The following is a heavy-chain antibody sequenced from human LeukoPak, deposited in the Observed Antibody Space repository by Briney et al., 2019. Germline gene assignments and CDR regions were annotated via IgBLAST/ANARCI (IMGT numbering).Heavy chain of an antibody. D-gene: IGHD1-26*01. V-gene: IGHV3-30*02. CDR3: AKGDSSGKPGYFDY. Sequence: GGSLRLSCAASGFTFSSYGMHWVRQAPGKGLEWVAFIRYDGSNKYYADSVKGRFTISRDNSKNTLYLQMNSLRAEDTAVYYCAKGDSSGKPGYFDYWGQRTLVTVSS. CDR2: IRYDGSNK. CDR1: GFTFSSYG. J-gene: IGHJ4*02.